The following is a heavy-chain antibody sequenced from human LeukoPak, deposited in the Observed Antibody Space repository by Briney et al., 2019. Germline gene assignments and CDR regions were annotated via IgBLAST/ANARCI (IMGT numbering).Heavy chain of an antibody. J-gene: IGHJ6*02. Sequence: SETLSLTCTVSGGSLSSYYWSWIRQPPGKGLEWIGYIYYSGSTNYNPSLKSRVTISVDTSKNQFSLKLSSVTAADTAVYYCARGYCSSTSCYTLTDYGMDVWGQGTTVTVSS. V-gene: IGHV4-59*01. D-gene: IGHD2-2*02. CDR2: IYYSGST. CDR3: ARGYCSSTSCYTLTDYGMDV. CDR1: GGSLSSYY.